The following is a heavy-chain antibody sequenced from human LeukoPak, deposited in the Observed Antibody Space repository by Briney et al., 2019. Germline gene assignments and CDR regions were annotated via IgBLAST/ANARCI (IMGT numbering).Heavy chain of an antibody. Sequence: ASVKVSCKASGYTFTGYYIHWVRQAPGQGLDWMGRINPNNGGTNHAQKFQGRVTMTRDMSMSTAYMELSRLRSDDTAVYYCAGEDNSSGYRPFDIWGQGTMVTVPS. D-gene: IGHD3-22*01. J-gene: IGHJ3*02. CDR1: GYTFTGYY. V-gene: IGHV1-2*06. CDR2: INPNNGGT. CDR3: AGEDNSSGYRPFDI.